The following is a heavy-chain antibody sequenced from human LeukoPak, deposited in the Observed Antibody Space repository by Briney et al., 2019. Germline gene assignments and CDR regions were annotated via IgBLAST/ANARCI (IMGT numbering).Heavy chain of an antibody. V-gene: IGHV5-51*01. CDR1: GYRSINYW. Sequence: KCGESLKISCKGSGYRSINYWIGWVRPMPRKGLRWRGIISPANSNIRYSPSFQGQVTTSADKSITTAYLQWTTLKASDTAMYYCARFGGSNEWDYHAFDFWGRGTMVTVSS. D-gene: IGHD2-15*01. CDR3: ARFGGSNEWDYHAFDF. J-gene: IGHJ3*01. CDR2: ISPANSNI.